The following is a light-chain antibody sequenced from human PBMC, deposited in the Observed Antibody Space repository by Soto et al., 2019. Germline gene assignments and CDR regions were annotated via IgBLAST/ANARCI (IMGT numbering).Light chain of an antibody. CDR3: SSYASGTTYPWV. Sequence: QSALTQPASVSGSPGQSITISCTGTSSDVGGYNYVSWYQHHPGKAPKLMIYEVTTRPSGISNRFSGSKSGNTASLTISGLQAEDEADYYCSSYASGTTYPWVFGTGTKRTVL. CDR1: SSDVGGYNY. CDR2: EVT. J-gene: IGLJ1*01. V-gene: IGLV2-14*01.